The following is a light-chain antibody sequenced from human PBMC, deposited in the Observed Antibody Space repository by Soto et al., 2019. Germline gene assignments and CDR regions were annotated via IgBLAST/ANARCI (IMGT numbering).Light chain of an antibody. CDR3: TSHTSSSPYV. CDR1: SSDVGFYNY. Sequence: QSALTQPASVSGSPGQSITISCTGSSSDVGFYNYVSWYQQHPGKAPKLMIYDVSNRPSGVFNRFSGSKSGNTASLTIFGLQAEDEADYYCTSHTSSSPYVFGTGTKVTVL. CDR2: DVS. J-gene: IGLJ1*01. V-gene: IGLV2-14*01.